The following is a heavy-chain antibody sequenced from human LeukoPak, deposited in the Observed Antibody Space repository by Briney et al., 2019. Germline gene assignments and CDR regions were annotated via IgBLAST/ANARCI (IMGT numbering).Heavy chain of an antibody. CDR2: ISGDGGST. CDR3: AKGGIVVVPAGTFEY. CDR1: GFTFDDYA. J-gene: IGHJ4*02. V-gene: IGHV3-43*02. Sequence: PGGSLRLSCAASGFTFDDYAMHWVRQVPGKALEWVSLISGDGGSTYYADSVKGRFTISRDNSKNSLYLQMNSLRTEDTAFYYCAKGGIVVVPAGTFEYWGQGTLVTVSS. D-gene: IGHD2-2*01.